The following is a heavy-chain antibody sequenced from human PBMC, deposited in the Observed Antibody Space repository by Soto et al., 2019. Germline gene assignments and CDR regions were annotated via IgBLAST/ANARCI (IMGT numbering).Heavy chain of an antibody. CDR3: VGPSQSRHPPYGSLRSFDY. CDR1: GFSFSNFY. D-gene: IGHD3-10*01. CDR2: ITTDGSFT. J-gene: IGHJ4*03. V-gene: IGHV3-74*01. Sequence: EVQLVESGGGLVQPGGSLRLSCAASGFSFSNFYMHWVRQAPGKGLELFSYITTDGSFTGYADSVKGRFTISRDNAKNKLYLHMDSLRAEDTAVYSCVGPSQSRHPPYGSLRSFDYWGHGIQVTVSP.